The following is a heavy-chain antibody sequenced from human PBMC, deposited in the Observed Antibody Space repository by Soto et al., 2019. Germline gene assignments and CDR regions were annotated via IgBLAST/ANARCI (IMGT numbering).Heavy chain of an antibody. Sequence: QVQLVQSGAEVKKPGASVKVSCKASGYTFTSYGISWVRQAPGQGLEWVGWGNAYNGNTNYAQKCPGRLPTTTDTSTSTAYMDLRSLRSDDAAVYYCAREAVSGRTGFDYWGQGPLVTVSS. J-gene: IGHJ4*02. V-gene: IGHV1-18*01. CDR2: GNAYNGNT. CDR1: GYTFTSYG. CDR3: AREAVSGRTGFDY. D-gene: IGHD6-19*01.